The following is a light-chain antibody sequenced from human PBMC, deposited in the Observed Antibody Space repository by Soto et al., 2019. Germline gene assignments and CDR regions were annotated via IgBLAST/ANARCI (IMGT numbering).Light chain of an antibody. V-gene: IGLV2-11*01. CDR3: SSYARNRDVL. J-gene: IGLJ2*01. Sequence: QSALTQPRSVSGSPGQSVTISCTGTNSYIGNYNYVSWYQQHPGKAPKVMIYEVSKRPSGVPDRFSGSKSGNTASLTVSGLQAEDEADYYCSSYARNRDVLFGGGTKLTVL. CDR1: NSYIGNYNY. CDR2: EVS.